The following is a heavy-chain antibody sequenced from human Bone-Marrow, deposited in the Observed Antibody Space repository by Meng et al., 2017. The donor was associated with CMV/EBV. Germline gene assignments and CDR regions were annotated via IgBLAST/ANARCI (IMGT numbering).Heavy chain of an antibody. V-gene: IGHV1-2*02. J-gene: IGHJ6*02. CDR1: GYTFTSYG. D-gene: IGHD2-8*01. CDR3: ARERLYPHYGMDV. Sequence: ASVKVSCKASGYTFTSYGISWVRQAPGQGLEWMGWINPNSGGTNYAQKFQGRVTMTRDTSISTAYMELSRLRSDDTAVYYCARERLYPHYGMDVWGHGTTVTVSS. CDR2: INPNSGGT.